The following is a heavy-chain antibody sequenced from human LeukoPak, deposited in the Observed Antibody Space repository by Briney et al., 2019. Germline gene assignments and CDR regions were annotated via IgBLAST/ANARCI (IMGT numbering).Heavy chain of an antibody. V-gene: IGHV1-8*01. J-gene: IGHJ3*01. CDR2: VHPDSENA. D-gene: IGHD2-21*02. CDR3: ARRRCGGDCYSDGFDA. CDR1: GYTFNSYD. Sequence: ASVKVSCKASGYTFNSYDINWVRRATGQGLEWMGWVHPDSENAGHAQKFQGRVTMTWDTSITTAYMELSSLRSEDTAVYYCARRRCGGDCYSDGFDAWGQGTVVTVSS.